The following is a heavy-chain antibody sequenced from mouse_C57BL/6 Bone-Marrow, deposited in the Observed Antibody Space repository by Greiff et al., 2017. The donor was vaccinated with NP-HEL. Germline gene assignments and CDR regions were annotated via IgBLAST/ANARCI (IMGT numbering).Heavy chain of an antibody. CDR3: ARRVWGNYFDY. CDR1: GYTFTSYG. J-gene: IGHJ2*01. CDR2: IYPRSGNT. Sequence: VQLQESGAELARPGASVKLSCKASGYTFTSYGISWVKQRTGQGLEWIGEIYPRSGNTYYNEKFKGKATLTADKSSSTAYMELRSLTSEDSAVYFCARRVWGNYFDYWGQGTTLTVSS. D-gene: IGHD4-1*01. V-gene: IGHV1-81*01.